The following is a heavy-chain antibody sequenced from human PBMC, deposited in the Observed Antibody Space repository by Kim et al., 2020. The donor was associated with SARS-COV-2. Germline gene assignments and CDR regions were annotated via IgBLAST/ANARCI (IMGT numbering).Heavy chain of an antibody. CDR2: IYPGDSDT. CDR1: GYSFTSYW. CDR3: ARRTYYYDSSGYSDAFDI. J-gene: IGHJ3*02. V-gene: IGHV5-51*01. D-gene: IGHD3-22*01. Sequence: GESLKISCKGSGYSFTSYWIGWVRQMPGKGLEWMGIIYPGDSDTRYSPSFQGQVTISADKSISTAYLQWSSLKASDTAMYYCARRTYYYDSSGYSDAFDIWGQGTMVTVSS.